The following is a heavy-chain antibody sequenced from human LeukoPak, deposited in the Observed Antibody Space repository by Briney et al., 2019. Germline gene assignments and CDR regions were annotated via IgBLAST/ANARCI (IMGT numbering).Heavy chain of an antibody. CDR1: GFTFSSPA. V-gene: IGHV3-23*01. CDR2: IYENGGNT. Sequence: GGSLRLSCVAPGFTFSSPAMTRVRQAPGKGVQWVSRIYENGGNTNYADAVKGRFSISRDNSKNTLYLQMNSLRADDTAAYYCAKDSSPDDYISSFEIWGQGSMVTVSS. CDR3: AKDSSPDDYISSFEI. J-gene: IGHJ3*02. D-gene: IGHD4/OR15-4a*01.